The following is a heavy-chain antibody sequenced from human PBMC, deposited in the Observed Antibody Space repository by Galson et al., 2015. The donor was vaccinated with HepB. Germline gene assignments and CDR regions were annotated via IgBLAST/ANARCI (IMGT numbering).Heavy chain of an antibody. CDR3: AREERKIFVAALDS. Sequence: SLRLSCAASGFTFSDYGMNWVRQAPGKGLEWVGLICKDGSNKYYSDSVKGRFSISRDNSKKTLYLHLNSLRAEDTAVYFCAREERKIFVAALDSWGQGTLGTISS. V-gene: IGHV3-33*08. D-gene: IGHD2-15*01. CDR2: ICKDGSNK. J-gene: IGHJ4*02. CDR1: GFTFSDYG.